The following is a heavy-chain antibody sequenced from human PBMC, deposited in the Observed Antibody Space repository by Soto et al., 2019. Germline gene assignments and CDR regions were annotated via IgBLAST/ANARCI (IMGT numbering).Heavy chain of an antibody. J-gene: IGHJ4*02. Sequence: QVQLVQSGAEVKKPGASVKVSCKASGYTFISYGISWVRQAPGQGLEWMGWISAYNGHTKYAQNLQGRVTMTTDTSTSTAYMELRSLTSDDTAVYYCARDLGGTYSAPVDYWGQGTLVTVSS. CDR3: ARDLGGTYSAPVDY. V-gene: IGHV1-18*01. CDR1: GYTFISYG. CDR2: ISAYNGHT. D-gene: IGHD1-26*01.